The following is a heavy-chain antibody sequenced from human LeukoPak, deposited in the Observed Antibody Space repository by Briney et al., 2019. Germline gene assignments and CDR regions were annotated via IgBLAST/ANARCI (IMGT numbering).Heavy chain of an antibody. D-gene: IGHD6-13*01. CDR2: IDTYSRKT. CDR3: ARDRGIAEADSFDP. J-gene: IGHJ5*02. Sequence: GASVKVSCKASGYTYTTDGISWVRQAPGQGLEWWVGIDTYSRKTNSAQKFQGRVTMTSDTYTSTAYMELRGLRSDDTAVYYCARDRGIAEADSFDPWGQGTLVTVSS. CDR1: GYTYTTDG. V-gene: IGHV1-18*01.